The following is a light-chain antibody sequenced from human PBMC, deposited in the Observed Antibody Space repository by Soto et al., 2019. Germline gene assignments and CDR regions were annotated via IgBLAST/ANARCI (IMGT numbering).Light chain of an antibody. Sequence: EIVLTQSPGTLSLSPGARATLSCRASQSVSSSYLTWYQQKPGQAPRLLIYGASSRATGIPDRFSGSGSGTEFTLTISRLELEEFAVYYCQQYGSSWHTFGQGTKLEIK. CDR3: QQYGSSWHT. CDR2: GAS. CDR1: QSVSSSY. V-gene: IGKV3-20*01. J-gene: IGKJ2*01.